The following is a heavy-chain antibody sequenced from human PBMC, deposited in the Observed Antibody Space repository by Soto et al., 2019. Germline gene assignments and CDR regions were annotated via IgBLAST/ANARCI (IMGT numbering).Heavy chain of an antibody. CDR3: ARDPLVTVVDKGDLDY. Sequence: SETLSLTCTVSGGSISSGDYYWSWIRQPPGKGLEWIGYIYYSGSTYYNPSLKSRVTISVDTSKNQFSLKLSSVTAADTAVYYCARDPLVTVVDKGDLDYWGQGTLVTVSS. CDR2: IYYSGST. J-gene: IGHJ4*02. D-gene: IGHD2-15*01. V-gene: IGHV4-30-4*01. CDR1: GGSISSGDYY.